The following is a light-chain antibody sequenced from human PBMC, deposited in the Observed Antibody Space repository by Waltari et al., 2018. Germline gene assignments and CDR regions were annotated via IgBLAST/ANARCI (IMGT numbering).Light chain of an antibody. CDR3: QQYDTYPWT. Sequence: DIQMTQSPSTLSTSVGDRVTITCRASQSIKSWLAWYQQKPGKAPKLLIYQASSLESGVPSRFSGSESGTEFTLSISGLQPDDFASYYCQQYDTYPWTFGQGTKVEIK. CDR2: QAS. V-gene: IGKV1-5*03. CDR1: QSIKSW. J-gene: IGKJ1*01.